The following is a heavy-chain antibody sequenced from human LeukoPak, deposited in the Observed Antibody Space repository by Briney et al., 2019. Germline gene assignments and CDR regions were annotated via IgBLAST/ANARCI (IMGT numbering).Heavy chain of an antibody. D-gene: IGHD6-13*01. J-gene: IGHJ3*01. Sequence: SLRLSCAASGFTFDNYAMHWVRQAPGKGLEWVSCMSWNSSSIGYADSVKGRFSLSRDNAKNSLYLQMNSLIAEHTALYYCRVISSSLYSDAFDVWGQGTMLTVPS. V-gene: IGHV3-9*01. CDR3: RVISSSLYSDAFDV. CDR2: MSWNSSSI. CDR1: GFTFDNYA.